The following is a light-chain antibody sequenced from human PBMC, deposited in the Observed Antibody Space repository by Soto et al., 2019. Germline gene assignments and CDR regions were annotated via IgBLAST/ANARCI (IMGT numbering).Light chain of an antibody. CDR3: SSYTSRSTLV. CDR2: EVT. V-gene: IGLV2-14*01. CDR1: SSDVGGYNY. J-gene: IGLJ1*01. Sequence: QSALTQPASVSGSPGQSITISCTGTSSDVGGYNYVSWYQQHPGKAPKLMIYEVTNRPSGVSNRFSGSKSGNTASLTISGLKAEDEADYYCSSYTSRSTLVVGTGTKLTVL.